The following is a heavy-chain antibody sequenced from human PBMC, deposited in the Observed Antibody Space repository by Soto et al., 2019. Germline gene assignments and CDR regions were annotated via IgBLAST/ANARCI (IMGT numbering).Heavy chain of an antibody. D-gene: IGHD3-3*01. CDR3: ARDVLYYDFWVENYYYYCMDV. Sequence: APVQVSGKASGHTFTGSQMHWVRQSPGQGLECMGWINTNSGGTNYAQKFQGRVTMTRDTSISRAYRELSRLRSDDTAVYCCARDVLYYDFWVENYYYYCMDVWGQGTTVTVSS. V-gene: IGHV1-2*02. J-gene: IGHJ6*02. CDR2: INTNSGGT. CDR1: GHTFTGSQ.